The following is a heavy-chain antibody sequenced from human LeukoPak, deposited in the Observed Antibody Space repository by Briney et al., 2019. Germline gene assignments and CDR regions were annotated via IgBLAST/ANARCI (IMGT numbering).Heavy chain of an antibody. CDR2: IRSDGINK. J-gene: IGHJ6*03. Sequence: AGGSLRLSCAASGFTFSSYGMHWVRQAPGKGLEWVAFIRSDGINKYYADSVKGRFTISRDNSKNTLFLQMSSLRVEDTAVYYCARDRSCTGGSCYMDVWGRGTTVTVSS. CDR1: GFTFSSYG. CDR3: ARDRSCTGGSCYMDV. V-gene: IGHV3-30*02. D-gene: IGHD2-15*01.